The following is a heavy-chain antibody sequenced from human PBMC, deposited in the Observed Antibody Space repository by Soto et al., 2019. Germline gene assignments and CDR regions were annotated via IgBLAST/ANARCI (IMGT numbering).Heavy chain of an antibody. CDR1: GGSIDSYY. J-gene: IGHJ4*02. V-gene: IGHV4-59*01. D-gene: IGHD3-16*01. CDR3: ARDSRLGFPDY. CDR2: IYYSGST. Sequence: SETLSLTCTVSGGSIDSYYWSWIRQPPGKGLEWIGYIYYSGSTNYNPSLKSRVTISVDTSKNQFSLKLNPVTAADTAVYYCARDSRLGFPDYWGQGTLVTVSS.